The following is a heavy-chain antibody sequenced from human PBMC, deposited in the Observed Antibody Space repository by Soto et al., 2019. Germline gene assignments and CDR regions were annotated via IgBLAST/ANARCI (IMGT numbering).Heavy chain of an antibody. V-gene: IGHV4-4*02. J-gene: IGHJ6*03. CDR3: ARKNVDIVATNGLYYYLDV. D-gene: IGHD5-12*01. CDR2: IYHSGST. CDR1: SGSISSSNW. Sequence: SETLSLTCAVSSGSISSSNWWSWVRQPPGKGLEWIGEIYHSGSTNYNPSLKSRVTISVDKSKNQFSLKLSSVTAADTAVYYCARKNVDIVATNGLYYYLDVWGKGTTVPVSS.